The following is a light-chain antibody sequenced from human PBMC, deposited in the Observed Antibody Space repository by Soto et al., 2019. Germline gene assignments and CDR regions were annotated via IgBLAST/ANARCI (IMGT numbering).Light chain of an antibody. CDR3: QLYQSYPLT. CDR2: EAS. CDR1: QDISYY. Sequence: DIQMTQSPSSLSASVGDRVTITCRATQDISYYLAWFQQKPGKAPKCLIYEASSLESGVPSKFSGSGSGTDFTLTISSLQPEDCATYYCQLYQSYPLTFGGGTKVEIK. V-gene: IGKV1-16*02. J-gene: IGKJ4*01.